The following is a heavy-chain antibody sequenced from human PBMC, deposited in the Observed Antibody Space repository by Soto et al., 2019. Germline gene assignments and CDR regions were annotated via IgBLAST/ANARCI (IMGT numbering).Heavy chain of an antibody. V-gene: IGHV4-4*02. CDR3: ARVPMGVPTSRYCSSTSCYPIPSYWFDP. Sequence: SETLSLTCAVSSGSISSSNWWSWVRQPPGKGLEWIGEIYHSGSTNYNPSLKSRVTISVDKSKNQFSLKFSSVTAADTAVYYCARVPMGVPTSRYCSSTSCYPIPSYWFDPWGQGTLVTVSS. D-gene: IGHD2-2*01. J-gene: IGHJ5*02. CDR1: SGSISSSNW. CDR2: IYHSGST.